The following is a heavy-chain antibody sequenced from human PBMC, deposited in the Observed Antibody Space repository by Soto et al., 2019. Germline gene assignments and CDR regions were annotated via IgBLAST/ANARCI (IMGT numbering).Heavy chain of an antibody. D-gene: IGHD3-16*02. CDR3: ARDDFNDYIWGSYRFDY. Sequence: QVPLVQSGAEVKKPGASVKVSCKASGYTFTSYGISWVRQAPGQGLEWMGWISAYNGNTNYAQKLQGRVTMTTDTSTSTAYMELRSLRSDDTAVYYCARDDFNDYIWGSYRFDYRGQRTLVTVSS. J-gene: IGHJ4*02. V-gene: IGHV1-18*01. CDR2: ISAYNGNT. CDR1: GYTFTSYG.